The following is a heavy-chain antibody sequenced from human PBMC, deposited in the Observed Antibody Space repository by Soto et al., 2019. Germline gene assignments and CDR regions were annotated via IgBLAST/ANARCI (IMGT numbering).Heavy chain of an antibody. CDR3: ARGPNGNGGSWRGDY. J-gene: IGHJ4*02. CDR1: GFTFGDYV. V-gene: IGHV3-49*04. CDR2: IRSTPYGGTT. Sequence: EVQLVESGGGLVQPGRSLRLSCTSSGFTFGDYVMSWVRQAPGRGLEWVGFIRSTPYGGTTEFAASVKGRFSISRDDSKSIVYLQMNSLKTEDTAVYFYARGPNGNGGSWRGDYWGQGTLVTVSS. D-gene: IGHD2-15*01.